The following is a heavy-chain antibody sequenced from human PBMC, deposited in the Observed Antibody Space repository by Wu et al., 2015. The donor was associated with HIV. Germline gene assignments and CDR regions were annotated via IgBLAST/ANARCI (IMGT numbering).Heavy chain of an antibody. CDR1: GGTFSSYA. Sequence: QVQLVQSGAEVKKPGSSVKVSCKASGGTFSSYAISWVRQAPGQGLEWMGGIIPIFGTANYAQKFQGRVTITADESTSTAYMELSSLRSEDTAVYYCARDSSMGRGSGYYYSTMDDAFDIWGQRDKWSPSLQ. D-gene: IGHD3-22*01. J-gene: IGHJ3*02. CDR3: ARDSSMGRGSGYYYSTMDDAFDI. V-gene: IGHV1-69*12. CDR2: IIPIFGTA.